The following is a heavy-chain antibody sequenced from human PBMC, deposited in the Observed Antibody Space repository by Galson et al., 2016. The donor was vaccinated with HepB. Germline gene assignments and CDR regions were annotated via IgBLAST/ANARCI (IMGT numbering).Heavy chain of an antibody. J-gene: IGHJ6*02. CDR2: INPRAGTT. V-gene: IGHV1-46*01. CDR1: GDTFSSYY. D-gene: IGHD4-17*01. CDR3: ASDYGDKGPYYWYGMDV. Sequence: SVKVSCKASGDTFSSYYIYWVRQAPGQGLEWMGIINPRAGTTRYAQKFQGRVTMTRDTSTSTVYMELSSLRSEDTAVYYCASDYGDKGPYYWYGMDVWGQGTTVTVSS.